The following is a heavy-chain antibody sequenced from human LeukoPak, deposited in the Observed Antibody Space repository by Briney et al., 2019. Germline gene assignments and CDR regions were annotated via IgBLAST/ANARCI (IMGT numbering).Heavy chain of an antibody. CDR2: ISWNSASM. CDR1: GFTFDDYG. CDR3: AKLPPNSYDYVWGSYVFDV. J-gene: IGHJ3*01. Sequence: GRSLRLSCAASGFTFDDYGMHWVRQAPGKGLEWVSGISWNSASMGYADSVKGRFTISRDNAKNSLYLQMNSLRAEDTALYYCAKLPPNSYDYVWGSYVFDVWGQGTMVTVSS. D-gene: IGHD3-16*01. V-gene: IGHV3-9*01.